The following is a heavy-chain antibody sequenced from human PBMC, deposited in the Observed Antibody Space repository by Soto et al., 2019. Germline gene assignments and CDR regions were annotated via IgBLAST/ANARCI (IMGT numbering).Heavy chain of an antibody. CDR1: GGSISSGGYS. V-gene: IGHV4-30-2*01. J-gene: IGHJ6*02. CDR3: ARGADGEWLSRRKGYYYYYGMDV. D-gene: IGHD3-3*01. Sequence: QLQLQESGSGLVKPSQTLSLTCAVSGGSISSGGYSWSWIRQPPGKGLEWIGYIYHSGSTYYNPSLKSRVTISVDRSKNQFSLKLSSVTAADTAVYYCARGADGEWLSRRKGYYYYYGMDVWGQGTTVTVSS. CDR2: IYHSGST.